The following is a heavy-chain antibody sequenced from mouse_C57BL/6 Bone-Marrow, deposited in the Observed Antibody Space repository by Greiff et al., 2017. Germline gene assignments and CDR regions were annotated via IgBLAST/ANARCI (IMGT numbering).Heavy chain of an antibody. Sequence: QVQLQQPGAELVKPGASVKLSCKASGYTFTSYWMQWVKQRPGQGLEWIGEIDPSDSYTNYNQKFKGKATLTVDTSPSTAYMQLSSLTSEDSAVYYCARWVPYYYGSIVWGTGTTVTVSS. CDR2: IDPSDSYT. J-gene: IGHJ1*03. CDR1: GYTFTSYW. V-gene: IGHV1-50*01. D-gene: IGHD1-1*01. CDR3: ARWVPYYYGSIV.